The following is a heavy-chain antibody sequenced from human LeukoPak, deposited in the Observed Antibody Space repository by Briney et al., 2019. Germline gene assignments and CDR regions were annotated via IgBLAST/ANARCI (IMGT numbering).Heavy chain of an antibody. V-gene: IGHV3-43*01. CDR3: AKGKNTGSYLSHVDY. D-gene: IGHD3-10*01. CDR2: ITWDGGIT. J-gene: IGHJ4*02. CDR1: GFTFGDYT. Sequence: GGSLRLSCAASGFTFGDYTMHWVRQAPGKGLEWVSLITWDGGITYYADSVKGRFTISRDNSKNSLYLQMNSLRTEDTALYYCAKGKNTGSYLSHVDYWGQGTLVTVSS.